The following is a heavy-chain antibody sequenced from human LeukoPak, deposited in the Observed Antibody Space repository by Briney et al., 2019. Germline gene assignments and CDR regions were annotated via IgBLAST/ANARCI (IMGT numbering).Heavy chain of an antibody. D-gene: IGHD6-19*01. CDR2: IIPMFGIA. Sequence: ASVKVSCKASGGTFSRYAISWVRQAPGQGLEWMGGIIPMFGIANYGQKFQGRVTITADESTSTAYMELSSLRSEDTAVYYCARDRPYTGGWRGFDYWGQGTLVTVSS. CDR1: GGTFSRYA. J-gene: IGHJ4*02. CDR3: ARDRPYTGGWRGFDY. V-gene: IGHV1-69*01.